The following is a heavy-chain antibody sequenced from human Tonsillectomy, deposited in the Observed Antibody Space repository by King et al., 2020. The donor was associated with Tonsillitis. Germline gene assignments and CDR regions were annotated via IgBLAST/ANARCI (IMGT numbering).Heavy chain of an antibody. CDR3: ARQYYYDSSGSSTQYSIAYFQH. D-gene: IGHD3-22*01. CDR2: IDPSDSYT. V-gene: IGHV5-10-1*03. Sequence: VQLMESGAEVKKPGESLRISCKGSGYSFTSYWISWVRQMPGKGLEWMGRIDPSDSYTNYSPSFQGHVTISADKSISTAYLQWSSLKASDTAMYYCARQYYYDSSGSSTQYSIAYFQHWVQGTLVTVSS. J-gene: IGHJ1*01. CDR1: GYSFTSYW.